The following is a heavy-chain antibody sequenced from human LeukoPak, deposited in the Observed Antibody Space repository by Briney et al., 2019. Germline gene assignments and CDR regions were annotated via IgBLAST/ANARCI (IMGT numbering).Heavy chain of an antibody. CDR1: GFTFSSYS. CDR2: ISSSSSYI. Sequence: GGSLRLSCAASGFTFSSYSMNWVRQAPGKGLEWVSSISSSSSYIYYADSVKGRFTISRDSAKNSLYLQMNSLRAEDTAVYYCARVPSPYYFDYWGQGTLVTVSS. V-gene: IGHV3-21*01. CDR3: ARVPSPYYFDY. J-gene: IGHJ4*02.